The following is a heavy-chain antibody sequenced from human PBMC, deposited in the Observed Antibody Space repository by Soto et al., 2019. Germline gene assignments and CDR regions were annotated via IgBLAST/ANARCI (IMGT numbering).Heavy chain of an antibody. D-gene: IGHD1-26*01. V-gene: IGHV4-31*03. CDR1: GGSISSGGYY. CDR2: IYYSGST. CDR3: ARGIELGGTFDI. Sequence: SETLSLTCTVSGGSISSGGYYWSWIRQHPGKGLEWIGYIYYSGSTYYNPSLKSRVTISVDTSKNQFSLKLSSVTAADTAVYYCARGIELGGTFDIWGQGTMVTVSS. J-gene: IGHJ3*02.